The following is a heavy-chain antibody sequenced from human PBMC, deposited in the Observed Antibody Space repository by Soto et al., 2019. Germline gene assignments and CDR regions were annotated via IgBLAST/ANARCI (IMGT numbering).Heavy chain of an antibody. V-gene: IGHV4-31*03. J-gene: IGHJ4*02. CDR2: IYYSGST. Sequence: QVQLQESGPGLVKPSQTLSLTCTVSGGSISSGGYYWSWIRQHPGKGLEWIGYIYYSGSTYYNPSLKRRLTISVDTSKNQLSLKLSSVTAADTAVYYCARGRFGSGSHGFHYWGQGTLVTVSS. D-gene: IGHD3-10*01. CDR1: GGSISSGGYY. CDR3: ARGRFGSGSHGFHY.